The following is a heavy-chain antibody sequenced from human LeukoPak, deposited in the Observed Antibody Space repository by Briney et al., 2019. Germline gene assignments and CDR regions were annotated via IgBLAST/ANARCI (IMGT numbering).Heavy chain of an antibody. CDR1: GYTFTSYG. CDR2: ISAYNGNT. V-gene: IGHV1-18*01. J-gene: IGHJ6*02. D-gene: IGHD1-26*01. Sequence: GASVKVSCKASGYTFTSYGISWVRQAPGQGLEWMGWISAYNGNTNYAQKLQGRVTMTTDTSTSTAYMELRSLGSDDTAVYYCARDLLWELLRGGYYYGMDVWGQGTTVTVSS. CDR3: ARDLLWELLRGGYYYGMDV.